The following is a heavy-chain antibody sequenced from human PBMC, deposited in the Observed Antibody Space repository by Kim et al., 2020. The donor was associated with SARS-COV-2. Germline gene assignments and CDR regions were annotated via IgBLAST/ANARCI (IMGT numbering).Heavy chain of an antibody. CDR2: IYCGGSI. Sequence: GGSLRLSCAASGFSISDNSMSWVRQAPGKGLEWVSIIYCGGSIFYAESVKGRFTISRENSKNKLYFQVNSLRAEDNAMFYCARSVVNSWVGVDEWGQG. CDR3: ARSVVNSWVGVDE. J-gene: IGHJ1*01. D-gene: IGHD3-3*01. CDR1: GFSISDNS. V-gene: IGHV3-53*01.